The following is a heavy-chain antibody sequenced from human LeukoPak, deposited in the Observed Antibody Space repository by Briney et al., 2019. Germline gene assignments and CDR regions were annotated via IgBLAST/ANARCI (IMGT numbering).Heavy chain of an antibody. Sequence: QPGRSLRLSCAASGFTFSSYGMHWVRQAPGKGLEWVAVISHDGSNKYYADSVKGRFTISRDNSKNTLYLQMNSLRAEDTAVYYCAKEGGIAVAGFYYYGMDVWGQGTTVTVSS. CDR1: GFTFSSYG. J-gene: IGHJ6*02. CDR2: ISHDGSNK. V-gene: IGHV3-30*18. CDR3: AKEGGIAVAGFYYYGMDV. D-gene: IGHD6-19*01.